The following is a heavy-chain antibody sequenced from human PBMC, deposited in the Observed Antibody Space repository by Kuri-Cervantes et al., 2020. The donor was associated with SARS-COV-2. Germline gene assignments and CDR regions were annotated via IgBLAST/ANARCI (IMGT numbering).Heavy chain of an antibody. Sequence: SETLSLTCAVYGESFIGYYWSWVRQPPGKGLEWIGDINHSGSTNYNPSLESRVTISLDTSTNQFSLKLSSVTAADTAVYYCARVFTASFDFWGQGTLVTVSS. CDR1: GESFIGYY. V-gene: IGHV4-34*01. CDR3: ARVFTASFDF. J-gene: IGHJ4*02. CDR2: INHSGST.